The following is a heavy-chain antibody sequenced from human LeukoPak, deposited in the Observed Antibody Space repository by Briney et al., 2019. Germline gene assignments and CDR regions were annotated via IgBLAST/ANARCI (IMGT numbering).Heavy chain of an antibody. Sequence: GGSLRLSCAASGFTFSSYSMNWVRQAPGKGLEWVSYISSSSSTIYYADSVKGRFTISRDNAKNSLYLQMNSLRVEDTAVYYCARDPLGYCSSTSCYSPDYYMDVWGKGTTVTVSS. CDR1: GFTFSSYS. CDR2: ISSSSSTI. J-gene: IGHJ6*03. CDR3: ARDPLGYCSSTSCYSPDYYMDV. D-gene: IGHD2-2*01. V-gene: IGHV3-48*01.